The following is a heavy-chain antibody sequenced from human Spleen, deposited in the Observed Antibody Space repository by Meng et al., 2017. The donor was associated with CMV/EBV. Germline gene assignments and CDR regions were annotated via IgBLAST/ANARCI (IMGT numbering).Heavy chain of an antibody. V-gene: IGHV6-1*01. Sequence: SETLSFTCAIPGNSVSSNSVAWSWIRQSTSRGLEWLGRTYYRSKWINDYAVSVKSQNTINPDTSKNQFSLQLNSVTPEDTAVYYCARATAGMKDYWGQGTLVTVSS. CDR2: TYYRSKWIN. D-gene: IGHD1-14*01. CDR1: GNSVSSNSVA. CDR3: ARATAGMKDY. J-gene: IGHJ4*02.